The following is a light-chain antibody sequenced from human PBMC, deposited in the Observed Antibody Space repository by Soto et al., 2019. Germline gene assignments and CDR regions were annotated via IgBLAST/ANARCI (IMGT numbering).Light chain of an antibody. CDR3: QTYNNALWT. Sequence: DIQMTQSPSSLSASVGDRVTITCRASQGISNYLDWYQQKPGKVPKLLIYAASTLQSGVPSRFSGSGSGTDFTLTISSLQPEDVATYYCQTYNNALWTFGQGTRVEIK. CDR2: AAS. CDR1: QGISNY. J-gene: IGKJ1*01. V-gene: IGKV1-27*01.